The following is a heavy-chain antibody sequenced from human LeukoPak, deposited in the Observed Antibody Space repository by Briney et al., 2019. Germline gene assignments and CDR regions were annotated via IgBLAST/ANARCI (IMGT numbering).Heavy chain of an antibody. CDR2: IYHNGRT. CDR1: GASFSNDY. J-gene: IGHJ1*01. V-gene: IGHV4-59*01. CDR3: ATGTVAGMEYFQH. D-gene: IGHD6-19*01. Sequence: SETLSLTCSLSGASFSNDYWSWVRQPPGKGLEWIGYIYHNGRTNYNPSLKSRITMSIDTSQNQFSLKLTSVTAADTAVYYCATGTVAGMEYFQHWGQGTLVTVSS.